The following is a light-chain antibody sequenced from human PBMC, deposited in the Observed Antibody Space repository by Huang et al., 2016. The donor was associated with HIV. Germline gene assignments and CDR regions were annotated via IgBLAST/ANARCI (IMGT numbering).Light chain of an antibody. CDR1: QSVRSS. CDR3: QQRSNWHFT. V-gene: IGKV3D-11*02. CDR2: DAS. Sequence: EIVLTQSPATLALSPGETATLSCRASQSVRSSLTGDHQKPGQAPRLLIYDASNRATGIPARFSGSGSGTDFTLTISSLEPEDVAVYYCQQRSNWHFTFGPGTKVDIK. J-gene: IGKJ3*01.